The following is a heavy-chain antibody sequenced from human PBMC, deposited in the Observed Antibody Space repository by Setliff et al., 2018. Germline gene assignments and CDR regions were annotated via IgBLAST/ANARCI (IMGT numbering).Heavy chain of an antibody. CDR2: IKSDGTSI. CDR3: ARTCSGSGCYAGLES. V-gene: IGHV3-74*01. CDR1: GFTFYNYW. Sequence: GGSLRLSCAASGFTFYNYWMHWVRQAPGKGLVWVSRIKSDGTSISYADSVKGRFTISRDNSKNTLYLQMNSLRPEDTAVYYCARTCSGSGCYAGLESWGQGTPVTVSS. J-gene: IGHJ4*02. D-gene: IGHD2-15*01.